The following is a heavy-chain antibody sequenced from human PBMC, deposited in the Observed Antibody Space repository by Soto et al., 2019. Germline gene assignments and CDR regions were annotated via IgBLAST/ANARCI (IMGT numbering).Heavy chain of an antibody. V-gene: IGHV3-11*01. CDR1: GFNFSDYY. D-gene: IGHD4-4*01. CDR2: ISGAGYTI. Sequence: QVQLVESGGGLVKPGGSLRLSCVASGFNFSDYYMTWIRQAPGKGLEWLSYISGAGYTIYHADSVRGRFTISRDNAKNSLYLQMNNLRAEDTAVYYCAREGGRRSTARRFLDYWGQGTLITVSS. CDR3: AREGGRRSTARRFLDY. J-gene: IGHJ4*02.